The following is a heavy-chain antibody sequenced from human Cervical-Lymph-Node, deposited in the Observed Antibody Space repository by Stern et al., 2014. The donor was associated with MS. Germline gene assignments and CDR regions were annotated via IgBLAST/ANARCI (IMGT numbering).Heavy chain of an antibody. V-gene: IGHV3-9*01. D-gene: IGHD1-26*01. CDR1: GFTFDVYA. J-gene: IGHJ3*02. CDR2: ISWNSGTI. CDR3: AKISDNAFDI. Sequence: EVQLVESGGGLVQPGRSLTVSCAASGFTFDVYAMHWVRQAPGKGLEWVSGISWNSGTIDYADSVKGRFTVSRDNAKNSLYLQMNSLRIEDTASYYCAKISDNAFDIWGQGTMVTVSS.